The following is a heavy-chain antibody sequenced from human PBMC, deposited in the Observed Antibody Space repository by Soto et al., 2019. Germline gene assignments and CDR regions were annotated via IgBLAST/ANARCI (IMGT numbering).Heavy chain of an antibody. D-gene: IGHD3-10*01. Sequence: SETLSLTCTVSGGSISSYYWSWIRQPPGKGLEWIGYIYYSGSTNYNPSLKSRVTISVDTSKNQFSLKLSSVTAADTAVYYCARGHRTYYYGSGSYENWFDPWGQGTLVTVSS. CDR3: ARGHRTYYYGSGSYENWFDP. CDR2: IYYSGST. CDR1: GGSISSYY. J-gene: IGHJ5*02. V-gene: IGHV4-59*01.